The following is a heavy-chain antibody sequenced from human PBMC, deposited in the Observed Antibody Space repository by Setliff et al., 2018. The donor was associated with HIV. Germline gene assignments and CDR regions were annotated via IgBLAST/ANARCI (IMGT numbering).Heavy chain of an antibody. Sequence: PSETLSLTCTVSGGSISSNSYYWGWIRQSPGKGLEWIGNMYYSGSTYYNPSLKSRVTISVDTSKNHLSLKLTSVTAADTGLYYCVFGLRFSPFDNWGQGTLVTAPQ. CDR2: MYYSGST. CDR1: GGSISSNSYY. V-gene: IGHV4-39*02. D-gene: IGHD5-12*01. J-gene: IGHJ4*02. CDR3: VFGLRFSPFDN.